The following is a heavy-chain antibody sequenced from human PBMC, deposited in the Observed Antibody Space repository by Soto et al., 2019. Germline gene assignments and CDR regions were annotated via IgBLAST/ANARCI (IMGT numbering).Heavy chain of an antibody. V-gene: IGHV4-39*01. Sequence: QLLESGPGLVQPSETLSLTCTVSGGSISSSSYYWGWIRQPPGKGLEWIGSIYYSGSTYYNPSLKSRVTISVDTSKNQFSLLLSPVTAADTAVYYCASRHREPNFDYWVQGTLVTVSS. CDR3: ASRHREPNFDY. CDR2: IYYSGST. J-gene: IGHJ4*02. CDR1: GGSISSSSYY. D-gene: IGHD1-26*01.